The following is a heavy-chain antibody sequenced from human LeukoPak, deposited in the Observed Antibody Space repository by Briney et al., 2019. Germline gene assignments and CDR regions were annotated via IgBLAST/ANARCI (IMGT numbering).Heavy chain of an antibody. CDR2: IYAGDSDT. J-gene: IGHJ4*02. CDR3: ARWKYGDYVSY. V-gene: IGHV5-51*01. D-gene: IGHD4-17*01. CDR1: RYSFTSYW. Sequence: GEALEISCQGSRYSFTSYWRGWVRQMPGKGLEWMGVIYAGDSDTRYSPSFQGQVPISAHKSISTAYLQWSSLKASDSAMYYCARWKYGDYVSYWGQGTLVTVSS.